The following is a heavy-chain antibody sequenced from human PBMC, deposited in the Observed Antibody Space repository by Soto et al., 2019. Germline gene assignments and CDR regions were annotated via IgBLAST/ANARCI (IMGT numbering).Heavy chain of an antibody. Sequence: VKASCKASGYTFTGYYMHWVRQAPGQGLEWMGWINPNSGGTNYAQKFQGWVTMTRDTSISTAYMELSRLRSDDTAVYYCARDRGSVVPAAMYWFDPWGQGTLVTVSS. CDR2: INPNSGGT. D-gene: IGHD2-2*01. CDR1: GYTFTGYY. CDR3: ARDRGSVVPAAMYWFDP. V-gene: IGHV1-2*04. J-gene: IGHJ5*02.